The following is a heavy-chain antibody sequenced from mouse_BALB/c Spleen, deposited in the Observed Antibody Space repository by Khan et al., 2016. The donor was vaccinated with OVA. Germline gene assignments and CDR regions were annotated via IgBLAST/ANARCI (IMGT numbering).Heavy chain of an antibody. D-gene: IGHD2-1*01. Sequence: QIQLVQSGAELVKPGASVKISCKASGYTFTSFYMYWVKQRPGQGLEWIGGINPSNGDTHFYEKFKSKATLTVDKSSTTAYMQFSSLTSEDSAVYYCAISGYGNPFAYWGQGTLVTVSA. CDR3: AISGYGNPFAY. CDR1: GYTFTSFY. V-gene: IGHV1S81*02. CDR2: INPSNGDT. J-gene: IGHJ3*01.